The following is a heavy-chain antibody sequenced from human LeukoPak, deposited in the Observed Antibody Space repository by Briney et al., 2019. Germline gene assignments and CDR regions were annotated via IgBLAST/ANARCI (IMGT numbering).Heavy chain of an antibody. Sequence: PSETLSLTCTVSGGSISSSSYYWGWIRQPPGKGLEWIGSIYYSGSTYYNPSLKSRVTISVDTSKNQFSLKLSSVTAADTAVYYCARDQGFGEHDFDYWGQGTLVTVSS. V-gene: IGHV4-39*07. CDR2: IYYSGST. CDR3: ARDQGFGEHDFDY. CDR1: GGSISSSSYY. J-gene: IGHJ4*02. D-gene: IGHD3-10*01.